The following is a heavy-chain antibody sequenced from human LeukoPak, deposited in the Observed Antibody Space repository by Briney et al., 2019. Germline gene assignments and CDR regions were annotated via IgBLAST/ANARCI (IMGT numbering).Heavy chain of an antibody. D-gene: IGHD2-15*01. CDR3: ARDGEAANYGMDV. Sequence: SVKVSCKASGGTFSSYTISWVRQAPGQGLEWMGRIIPILGIANYAQKFQGRVTITADKSTSTAYMKLSSLRSEDTAVYYCARDGEAANYGMDVWGQGTTVTVSS. CDR1: GGTFSSYT. J-gene: IGHJ6*02. CDR2: IIPILGIA. V-gene: IGHV1-69*04.